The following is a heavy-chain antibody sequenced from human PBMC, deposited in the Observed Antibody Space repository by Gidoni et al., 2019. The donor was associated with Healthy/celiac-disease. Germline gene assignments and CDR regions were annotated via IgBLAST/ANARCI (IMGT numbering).Heavy chain of an antibody. CDR3: ARGYCSGGSCYFFGGNGGDWFDP. D-gene: IGHD2-15*01. CDR1: GSTFTGYY. V-gene: IGHV1-2*04. CDR2: INPNSGGT. Sequence: QVQLVQSGAEVKKPGASVTVSCKASGSTFTGYYMHWVRQAPGQGLEWMGWINPNSGGTNYAQKFQGWVTMTRDTSISTAYMELSRLRSDDTAVYYCARGYCSGGSCYFFGGNGGDWFDPWGQGTLVTVSS. J-gene: IGHJ5*02.